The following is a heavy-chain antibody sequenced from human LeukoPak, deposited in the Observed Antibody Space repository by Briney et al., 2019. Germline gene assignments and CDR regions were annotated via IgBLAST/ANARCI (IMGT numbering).Heavy chain of an antibody. CDR1: GYTFTGYY. Sequence: ASVKVSCKASGYTFTGYYMHWVRQAPGQGLEWMGWINPNSGGTNYAQKFQGRVTMTRDTSISTAYMELSRLRSDDMAVYYCARVTSSGFGELLFDYWGQGTLVTVSS. V-gene: IGHV1-2*02. J-gene: IGHJ4*02. CDR3: ARVTSSGFGELLFDY. D-gene: IGHD3-10*01. CDR2: INPNSGGT.